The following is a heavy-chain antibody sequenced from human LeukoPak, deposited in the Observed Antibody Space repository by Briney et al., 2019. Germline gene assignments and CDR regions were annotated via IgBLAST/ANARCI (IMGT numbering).Heavy chain of an antibody. CDR1: GFTFSSYG. CDR3: ARDRGYYYDSSGYYPPDY. V-gene: IGHV3-30*02. Sequence: GGSLRLSCAASGFTFSSYGMHWVRQAPGKGLEWVAFIRYDGSNKYYADSVKGRFTISRDNSKSTLYLQMNSLRAEDTAVYYCARDRGYYYDSSGYYPPDYWGQGTLVTVSS. CDR2: IRYDGSNK. D-gene: IGHD3-22*01. J-gene: IGHJ4*02.